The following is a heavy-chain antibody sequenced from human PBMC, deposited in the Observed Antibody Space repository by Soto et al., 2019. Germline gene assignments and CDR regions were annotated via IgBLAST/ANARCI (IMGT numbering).Heavy chain of an antibody. Sequence: GGSLRLSCAASGFTFSSYGMHWVRQAPGKGLEWVAVISYDGSNKYYADSVKGRFTISRDNSKNTLYLQMNSLRAEDTAVYYCAKDQSPPGGGMDVWGQGTTVTVSS. CDR2: ISYDGSNK. D-gene: IGHD3-10*01. CDR1: GFTFSSYG. V-gene: IGHV3-30*18. J-gene: IGHJ6*02. CDR3: AKDQSPPGGGMDV.